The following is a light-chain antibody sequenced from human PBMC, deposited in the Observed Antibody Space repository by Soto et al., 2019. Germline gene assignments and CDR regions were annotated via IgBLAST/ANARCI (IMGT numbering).Light chain of an antibody. J-gene: IGKJ1*01. CDR3: QQSNSDST. V-gene: IGKV1-5*03. Sequence: IQMTQSPSTLSASVGDRVTITCRASQSISIWLAWYQQKPGRAPKLLIQKASSLESEVPSRFSGSGSGTEFPLTINSLQTDDSATYYCQQSNSDSTFGQGTKVEI. CDR2: KAS. CDR1: QSISIW.